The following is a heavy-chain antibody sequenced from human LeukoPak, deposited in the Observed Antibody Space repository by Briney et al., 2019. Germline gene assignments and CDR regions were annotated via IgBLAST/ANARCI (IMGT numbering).Heavy chain of an antibody. V-gene: IGHV4-30-4*02. D-gene: IGHD3-22*01. CDR2: IYYSGST. CDR1: GGSISSGDYY. Sequence: SETLSLTCTVSGGSISSGDYYWSWIRQPPGKGLEWIGYIYYSGSTYYNPSLKSRVTISVDTSKNQFSLKLSSVTAADTAVYYCARGGPGYYDSSGYYYRWGQGTLVTVSS. J-gene: IGHJ5*02. CDR3: ARGGPGYYDSSGYYYR.